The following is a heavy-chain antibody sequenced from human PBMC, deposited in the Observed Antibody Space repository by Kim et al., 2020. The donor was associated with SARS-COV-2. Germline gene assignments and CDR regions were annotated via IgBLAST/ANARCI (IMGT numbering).Heavy chain of an antibody. CDR1: GFTFDDYA. D-gene: IGHD3-22*01. Sequence: GGSLRLSCAASGFTFDDYAMHWVRQAPGKGLEWVSGISWNSGSIGYADSVKGRFTISRDNAKNSLYLQMNSLRAEDTALYYCAKGDYYDSSGYPTGWLGFDYWGQGTLVTVSS. V-gene: IGHV3-9*01. CDR3: AKGDYYDSSGYPTGWLGFDY. J-gene: IGHJ4*02. CDR2: ISWNSGSI.